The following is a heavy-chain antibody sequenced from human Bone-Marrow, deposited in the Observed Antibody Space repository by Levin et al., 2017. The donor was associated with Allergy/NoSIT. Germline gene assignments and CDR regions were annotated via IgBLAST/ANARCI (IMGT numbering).Heavy chain of an antibody. D-gene: IGHD1-14*01. V-gene: IGHV1-69*13. J-gene: IGHJ6*03. Sequence: ASVKVSCKASGGTFSSYAISWVRQAPGQGLEWMGGIIPIFGTANYAQKFQGRVTITADESTSTAYMELSSLRSEDTAVYYCARAPADRTYYYYYYMDVWGKGTTVTVSS. CDR3: ARAPADRTYYYYYYMDV. CDR1: GGTFSSYA. CDR2: IIPIFGTA.